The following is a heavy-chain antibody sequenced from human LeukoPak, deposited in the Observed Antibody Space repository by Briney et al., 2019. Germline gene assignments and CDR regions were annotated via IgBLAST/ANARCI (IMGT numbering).Heavy chain of an antibody. V-gene: IGHV3-15*01. CDR3: TTADIVATIPFDY. Sequence: GGSLRLSCAASGFTFSNAWMSWGRQAPGKGLEWVGRIKSKTDGGTTDYAAPVKGRFTISRDDSKNTLYLQMNSLKTEDTAVYYCTTADIVATIPFDYWGQGTLVTVSS. J-gene: IGHJ4*02. CDR1: GFTFSNAW. CDR2: IKSKTDGGTT. D-gene: IGHD5-12*01.